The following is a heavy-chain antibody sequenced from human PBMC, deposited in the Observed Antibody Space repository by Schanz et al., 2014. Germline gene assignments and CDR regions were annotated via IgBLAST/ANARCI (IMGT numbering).Heavy chain of an antibody. V-gene: IGHV3-23*04. J-gene: IGHJ5*02. Sequence: VQLVESGGGVVRPGGSLRLSCAASGFTFENYALTWVRQVPGKGLEWVSLISDSGDTAYYADSVKGRFTISRDNSRDTVYLQMNSLRADDTAVYYCAKAADWPVTRFDPWGQGTLXTVSS. CDR2: ISDSGDTA. D-gene: IGHD3-9*01. CDR3: AKAADWPVTRFDP. CDR1: GFTFENYA.